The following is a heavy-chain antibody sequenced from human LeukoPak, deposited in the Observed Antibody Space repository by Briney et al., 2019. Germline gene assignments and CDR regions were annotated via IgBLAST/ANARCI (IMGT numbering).Heavy chain of an antibody. Sequence: WGSLRLSCAASGFTFSSYSMNWVRQAPGKGLEWVSSISSSSSYIYYADSVKGRFTISRDNAKNSLYLQMNSLRAEDTAVYYCARGAVAGLSFDYWGQGTLVTVSS. CDR2: ISSSSSYI. V-gene: IGHV3-21*01. CDR1: GFTFSSYS. J-gene: IGHJ4*02. CDR3: ARGAVAGLSFDY. D-gene: IGHD6-19*01.